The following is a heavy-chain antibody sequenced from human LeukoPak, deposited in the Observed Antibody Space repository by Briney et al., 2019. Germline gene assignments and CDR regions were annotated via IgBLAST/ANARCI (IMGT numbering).Heavy chain of an antibody. CDR3: ARDLQL. J-gene: IGHJ1*01. Sequence: PGGSLRLSCAASGFTFSSYAMHWVRQAPGKGLEWVAVISYDGSNKYYADSVKGRFTISRDNSKNTLYLQMNSLRAEDTAVYYCARDLQLGSQGTLVTVSS. CDR1: GFTFSSYA. CDR2: ISYDGSNK. V-gene: IGHV3-30*04.